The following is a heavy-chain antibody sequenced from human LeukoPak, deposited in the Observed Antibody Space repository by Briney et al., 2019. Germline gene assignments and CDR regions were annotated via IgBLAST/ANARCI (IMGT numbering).Heavy chain of an antibody. Sequence: SQTLSLTCAISGDSVSSNSAAWNWIRQSPSRGLEWLGSTYYRSKRYNDYAVSVKSRITINPDTSKNQFSLQLNSVTPEDTAVYYCARDRSITMVRGSRADAFDIWGQGTMVTVSS. V-gene: IGHV6-1*01. CDR3: ARDRSITMVRGSRADAFDI. J-gene: IGHJ3*02. CDR2: TYYRSKRYN. CDR1: GDSVSSNSAA. D-gene: IGHD3-10*01.